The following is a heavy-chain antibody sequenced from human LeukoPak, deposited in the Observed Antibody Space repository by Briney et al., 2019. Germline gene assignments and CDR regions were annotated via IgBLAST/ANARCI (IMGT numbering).Heavy chain of an antibody. CDR3: ARGAYDFWSGYYAYYFDY. CDR2: INHSGST. V-gene: IGHV4-34*01. J-gene: IGHJ4*02. D-gene: IGHD3-3*01. Sequence: SETLSLTCAVYGGSFSGYYWSWIRQPPGKGLEWIGEINHSGSTNYNPSLKSRVTISVDTSKNQFSLKLSSVTAADTAVYYCARGAYDFWSGYYAYYFDYRGQGTLVTVSS. CDR1: GGSFSGYY.